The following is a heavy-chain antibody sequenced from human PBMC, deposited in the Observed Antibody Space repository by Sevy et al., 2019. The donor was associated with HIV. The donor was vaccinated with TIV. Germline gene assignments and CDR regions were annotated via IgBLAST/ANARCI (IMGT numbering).Heavy chain of an antibody. Sequence: GGSLRLSCTASGFSFGDYAMNWVRQAPWKGLEWVAFLKNKACGGTLDHAASVKGRFTISRDDSKSIVYLQMNDLRTEDTCFYYCTRGKGAQSIFDYWGQGALVTVSS. CDR3: TRGKGAQSIFDY. J-gene: IGHJ4*02. V-gene: IGHV3-49*04. D-gene: IGHD3-16*01. CDR2: LKNKACGGTL. CDR1: GFSFGDYA.